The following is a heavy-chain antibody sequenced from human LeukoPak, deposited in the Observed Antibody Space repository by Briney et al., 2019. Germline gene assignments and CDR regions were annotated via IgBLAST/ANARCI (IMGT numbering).Heavy chain of an antibody. Sequence: PSETLSLTCTVSGGSISSYYWSWIRQPPGKGLEWIGYIYYSGSIHYDPSLKSRVTISVDTSKNQFSLKLNSVTAADTAVYYCARVERDIVAAGAFDPWGQGTLVTVSS. J-gene: IGHJ5*02. CDR1: GGSISSYY. CDR2: IYYSGSI. V-gene: IGHV4-59*01. D-gene: IGHD2-21*01. CDR3: ARVERDIVAAGAFDP.